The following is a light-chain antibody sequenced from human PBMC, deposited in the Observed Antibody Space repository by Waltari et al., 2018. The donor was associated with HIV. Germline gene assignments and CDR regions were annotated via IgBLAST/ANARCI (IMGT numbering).Light chain of an antibody. CDR2: DTG. J-gene: IGLJ2*01. V-gene: IGLV1-51*01. CDR1: SSNIGRNS. Sequence: QSVLTQPPSVSAAPGQKVTISCSGSSSNIGRNSVFWYQQLPGTAPKLLIFDTGERRSGITDRFSGSKSGTSATLGITGLQTGDEADYYCGTWDSSLSALVFGGGTKLTVL. CDR3: GTWDSSLSALV.